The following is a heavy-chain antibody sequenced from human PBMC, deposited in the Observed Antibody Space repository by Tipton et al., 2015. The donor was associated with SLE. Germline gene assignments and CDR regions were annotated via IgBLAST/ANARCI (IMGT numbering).Heavy chain of an antibody. CDR1: GGSISSSSYY. Sequence: TLSLTCTVSGGSISSSSYYWGWIRQPPGKGLEWIGSIYYSGSTYYNPSLKSRVTISADTAVYYCARHRTAYYYGSGSYGGLDYLGQGTLVTVSS. J-gene: IGHJ4*02. V-gene: IGHV4-39*01. D-gene: IGHD3-10*01. CDR3: DY. CDR2: IYYSGST.